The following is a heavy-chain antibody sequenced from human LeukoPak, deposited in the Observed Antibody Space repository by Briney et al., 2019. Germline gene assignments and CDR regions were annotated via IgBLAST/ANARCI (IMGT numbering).Heavy chain of an antibody. CDR2: IYRGGST. J-gene: IGHJ6*02. CDR1: GFTVSPNY. Sequence: PGGSLRLSCAASGFTVSPNYMSWVRQAPGKGLEWVSVIYRGGSTYYADSVRDRFTISRDNSKNTLYLQMNSLRAEDTAVYYCARDGMFYYYGMDVWGQGTTVTVSS. V-gene: IGHV3-53*01. CDR3: ARDGMFYYYGMDV. D-gene: IGHD1-26*01.